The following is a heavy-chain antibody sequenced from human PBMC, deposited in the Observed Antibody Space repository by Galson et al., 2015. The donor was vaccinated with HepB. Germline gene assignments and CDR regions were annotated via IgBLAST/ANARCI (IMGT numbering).Heavy chain of an antibody. V-gene: IGHV1-69*13. CDR1: GGTFSGRT. CDR3: AKDRPGNYVAFDI. D-gene: IGHD3-10*01. CDR2: VSPIFGAA. Sequence: SVKVSCKASGGTFSGRTISWVRQAPGQGLEWMGGVSPIFGAAKYAPKFQGRVAITADDSTSTAYLDLSSLTSEDTAIYFCAKDRPGNYVAFDIWGQGTMVTVSS. J-gene: IGHJ3*02.